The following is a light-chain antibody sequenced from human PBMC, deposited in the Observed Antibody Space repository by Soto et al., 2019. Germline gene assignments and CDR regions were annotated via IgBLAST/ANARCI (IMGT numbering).Light chain of an antibody. J-gene: IGLJ2*01. V-gene: IGLV2-23*01. CDR1: SSDIGHYDY. CDR2: EGS. CDR3: CSYAGSSTPVV. Sequence: QSALTQPASVSGSPGQSITISCTGTSSDIGHYDYVSWYQQHPGKAPKLMIYEGSKRPSGVSNRFSGSKSGNTASLTISGLQAEDEADYYCCSYAGSSTPVVFGGGTKLTVL.